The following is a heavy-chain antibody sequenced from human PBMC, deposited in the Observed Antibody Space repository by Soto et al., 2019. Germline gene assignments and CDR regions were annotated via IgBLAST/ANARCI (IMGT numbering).Heavy chain of an antibody. V-gene: IGHV2-70*01. D-gene: IGHD6-19*01. CDR2: IDWDDDK. Sequence: SGPTLVNPTQTLTLTCTFSGFSLSTSGMCVSWIRQPPGKALEWLALIDWDDDKYYSTSLKTRLTISKDTSKNQVVLTMTNMDPVDTATCYCARILDSSGWYDFDYWGQGTLVTVSS. CDR1: GFSLSTSGMC. J-gene: IGHJ4*02. CDR3: ARILDSSGWYDFDY.